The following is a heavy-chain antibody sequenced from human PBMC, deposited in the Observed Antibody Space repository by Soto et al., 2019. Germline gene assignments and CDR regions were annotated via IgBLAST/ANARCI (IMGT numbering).Heavy chain of an antibody. V-gene: IGHV4-4*07. J-gene: IGHJ4*02. CDR1: GGSMNAHF. CDR2: IYISGTT. CDR3: ARINGGSPDF. Sequence: QVHLQESGPGLVKPSETLSLTCTVSGGSMNAHFWSWIRQSAGKGLEWIDHIYISGTTMYNPSLKSRVTMSVDPPKNQLSLKLTSVTAADTAVYYCARINGGSPDFWGQGTLVTVSS. D-gene: IGHD2-15*01.